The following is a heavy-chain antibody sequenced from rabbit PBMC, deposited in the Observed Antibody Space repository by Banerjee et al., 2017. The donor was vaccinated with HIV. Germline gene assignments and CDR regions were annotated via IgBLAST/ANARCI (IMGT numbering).Heavy chain of an antibody. CDR1: GFSFSSSYW. V-gene: IGHV1S43*01. Sequence: QEQLEESGGDLVKPEGSLTLTCTASGFSFSSSYWICWVRQAPGKGLELIACIYSGDGNTHYASWVNGRFTISRSTSLNTVDLKMTSLTAADTATYFCARGGYVGESPFNLWGPGTLVTVS. CDR2: IYSGDGNT. CDR3: ARGGYVGESPFNL. D-gene: IGHD4-2*01. J-gene: IGHJ4*01.